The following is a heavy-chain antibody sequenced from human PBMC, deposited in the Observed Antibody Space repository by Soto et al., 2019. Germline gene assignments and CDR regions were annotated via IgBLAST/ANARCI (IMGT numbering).Heavy chain of an antibody. Sequence: PGGSLRLSCGSSGFTFSSYGMHLVRQAPGKGLEWVAVISYDGSNKYYADSVKGRFTISRDNSKNTLYLQMNSLRAEDTAVYYCANTHDGDCYSCYYYGMDVWGQGTTVTVSS. CDR3: ANTHDGDCYSCYYYGMDV. CDR1: GFTFSSYG. V-gene: IGHV3-30*18. D-gene: IGHD2-21*02. CDR2: ISYDGSNK. J-gene: IGHJ6*02.